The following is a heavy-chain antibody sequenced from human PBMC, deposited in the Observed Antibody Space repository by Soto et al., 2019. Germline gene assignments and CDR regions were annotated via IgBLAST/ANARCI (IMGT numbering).Heavy chain of an antibody. CDR2: IGTAGDT. CDR3: ARGDDFGVVITPKFDY. V-gene: IGHV3-13*01. Sequence: GGSLRLSCAASGFTFSSYDMHWVRQATGKGLEWVSAIGTAGDTYYPGSVKGRFTISRENAKNSLYLQMNSLRAGDTAVYYCARGDDFGVVITPKFDYWGQGTLVTVSS. J-gene: IGHJ4*02. D-gene: IGHD3-3*01. CDR1: GFTFSSYD.